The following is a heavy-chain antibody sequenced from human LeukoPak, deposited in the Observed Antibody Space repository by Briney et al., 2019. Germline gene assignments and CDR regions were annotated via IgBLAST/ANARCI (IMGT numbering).Heavy chain of an antibody. CDR2: ISSSTSTI. J-gene: IGHJ4*02. V-gene: IGHV3-11*04. CDR3: ARLRVVVAATPKYFDY. Sequence: PGGSLRLSCAASGFTFSDYYMSWLRQAPGKGLEWISYISSSTSTIYYADSVKGRFSISRDNAMDSLYLQMNSLRAEDTAVYYCARLRVVVAATPKYFDYWGQGTLVTVSS. CDR1: GFTFSDYY. D-gene: IGHD2-15*01.